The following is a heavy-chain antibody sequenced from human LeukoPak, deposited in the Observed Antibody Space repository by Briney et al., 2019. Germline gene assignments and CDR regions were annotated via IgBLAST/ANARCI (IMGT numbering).Heavy chain of an antibody. CDR2: ISSSSSYI. D-gene: IGHD2-15*01. V-gene: IGHV3-21*01. CDR1: GFTFSSYS. CDR3: ARDLASGGSTEVMCAFDI. J-gene: IGHJ3*02. Sequence: GGSLRLSCAASGFTFSSYSKNWVRQAPGKELEWVSSISSSSSYIYYADSVKGRFTISRDNAKNSLYLQMNSLRAEDTAVYYCARDLASGGSTEVMCAFDIWGQGTMVTVSS.